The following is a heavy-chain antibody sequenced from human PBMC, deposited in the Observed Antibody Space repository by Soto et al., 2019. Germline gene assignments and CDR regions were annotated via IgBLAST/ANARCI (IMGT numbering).Heavy chain of an antibody. CDR1: GGSISSSSYY. CDR2: IYYSGST. J-gene: IGHJ6*02. CDR3: VSRYSSGVYYGMDV. Sequence: PSETLSLTCTVSGGSISSSSYYWGWIRQPPGKGLEWIGSIYYSGSTYYNPSLKSRVTISVDTSKNQFSLKLSSVTAADTAVYYWVSRYSSGVYYGMDVWGQGTTVTVSS. V-gene: IGHV4-39*01. D-gene: IGHD6-19*01.